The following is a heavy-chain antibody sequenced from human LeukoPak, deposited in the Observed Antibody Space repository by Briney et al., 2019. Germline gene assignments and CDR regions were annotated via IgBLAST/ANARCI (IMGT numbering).Heavy chain of an antibody. D-gene: IGHD2-15*01. CDR1: GFIFSSYS. V-gene: IGHV3-48*04. CDR2: ISSSSSTI. CDR3: ARDPRVGWFDP. J-gene: IGHJ5*02. Sequence: GGSLRLSCAASGFIFSSYSMNWVRQAPGKGLEWVSYISSSSSTIYYADSVKGRFTISRDNAKNSLYLQMNSLRAEDTAVYYCARDPRVGWFDPWGQGTLVTVSS.